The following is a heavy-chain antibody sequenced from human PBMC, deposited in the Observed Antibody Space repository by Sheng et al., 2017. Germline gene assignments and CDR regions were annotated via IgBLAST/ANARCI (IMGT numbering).Heavy chain of an antibody. D-gene: IGHD3-3*01. J-gene: IGHJ4*02. CDR1: GGSFSGYY. Sequence: QVQLQQWGAGLLKPSETLSLTCAVYGGSFSGYYWSWIRQPPREGAWSGLGKVNHSGSTNYNPSLKSRVSISVDTSKNQFSLKLSSVTAADTAVYYCARGRGYDFWSGYYSRYFDYWGQGTLVTVSS. CDR2: VNHSGST. V-gene: IGHV4-34*01. CDR3: ARGRGYDFWSGYYSRYFDY.